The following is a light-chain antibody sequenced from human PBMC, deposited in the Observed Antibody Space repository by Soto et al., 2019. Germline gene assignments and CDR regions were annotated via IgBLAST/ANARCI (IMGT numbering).Light chain of an antibody. CDR3: QQYGSSGT. CDR2: GAP. CDR1: QSVSNNY. V-gene: IGKV3-20*01. Sequence: EITLTQSPATLSVSPGERATLSCRASQSVSNNYLAWYQQKPGQAPRLLIYGAPNRATGIPDRFSGSGSGTDFTLTISRLEPEDFAVYYCQQYGSSGTFGQGTKVDIK. J-gene: IGKJ1*01.